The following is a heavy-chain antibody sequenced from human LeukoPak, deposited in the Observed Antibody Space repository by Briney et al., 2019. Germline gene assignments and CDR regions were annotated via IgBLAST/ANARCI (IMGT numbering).Heavy chain of an antibody. CDR1: GFTFSSYW. CDR3: ARDASITMIVVPMSY. J-gene: IGHJ4*02. V-gene: IGHV3-7*01. CDR2: IKQDGSEK. Sequence: GGPLRLSCAASGFTFSSYWMSWVRQAPGKGLEWVANIKQDGSEKYYVDSVKGRFTISRDNAKNSLYLQMNSLRAEDTAVYYCARDASITMIVVPMSYWGQGTLVTVSS. D-gene: IGHD3-22*01.